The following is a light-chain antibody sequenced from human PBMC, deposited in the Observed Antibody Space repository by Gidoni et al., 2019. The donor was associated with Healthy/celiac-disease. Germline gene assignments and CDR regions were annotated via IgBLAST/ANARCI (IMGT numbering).Light chain of an antibody. CDR2: WAS. J-gene: IGKJ2*01. CDR3: QPYDNTPYT. V-gene: IGKV4-1*01. Sequence: DIVLTQSPDSLAVSLRERATINCKSSQSVLYSSNNKNDLAWYQQKPGQPPKLLIYWASTRESGVPDRFSGGVFGTDSPLTISSLQAEDVAVYYCQPYDNTPYTFGQGTKLEIK. CDR1: QSVLYSSNNKND.